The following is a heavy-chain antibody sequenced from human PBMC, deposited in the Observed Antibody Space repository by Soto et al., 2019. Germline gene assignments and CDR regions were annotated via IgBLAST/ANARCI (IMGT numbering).Heavy chain of an antibody. CDR1: GGSISSSSYY. D-gene: IGHD7-27*01. V-gene: IGHV4-39*07. Sequence: SETLSLTCTVSGGSISSSSYYWGWIRQPPGKGLEWIGSIYYSGSTYYNPSLKSRVTISVDTSKNQFSLKLSSVTAADTAVYYCVRGLTFDYWGQGTLVTVSS. CDR3: VRGLTFDY. CDR2: IYYSGST. J-gene: IGHJ4*02.